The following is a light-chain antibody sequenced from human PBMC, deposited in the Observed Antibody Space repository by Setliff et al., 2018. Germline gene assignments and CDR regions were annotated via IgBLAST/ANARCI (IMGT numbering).Light chain of an antibody. Sequence: VLTQPASVSGSPGQSITISCTGTTSDVGGYNYVSWYQQHPGKAPKLMIYDVTNRPSGVSNRFSGSKSGNTASLTISGLQAEDEADYYCTSYTSTFNYVFGTGTKVTVL. V-gene: IGLV2-14*01. CDR3: TSYTSTFNYV. J-gene: IGLJ1*01. CDR2: DVT. CDR1: TSDVGGYNY.